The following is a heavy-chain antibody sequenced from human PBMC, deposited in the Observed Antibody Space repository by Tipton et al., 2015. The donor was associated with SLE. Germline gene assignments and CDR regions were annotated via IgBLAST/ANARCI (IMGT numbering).Heavy chain of an antibody. V-gene: IGHV4-59*11. J-gene: IGHJ4*02. D-gene: IGHD2-15*01. CDR3: AGAWQGYCSGGTCYVLDY. Sequence: TLSLTCTVSGGSISSHYWSWIRPAPGRGLEWIGYISNSETTNYNPSLKSRVTISVDTSKNQFSLKLRSVTAADTAVYYCAGAWQGYCSGGTCYVLDYWGQGTLVTVSS. CDR1: GGSISSHY. CDR2: ISNSETT.